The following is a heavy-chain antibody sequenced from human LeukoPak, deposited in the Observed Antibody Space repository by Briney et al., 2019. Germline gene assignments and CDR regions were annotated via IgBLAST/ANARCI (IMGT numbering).Heavy chain of an antibody. CDR2: IYYSGNT. J-gene: IGHJ4*02. V-gene: IGHV4-39*01. D-gene: IGHD6-6*01. CDR1: GGSISSSSDY. Sequence: SETLSLTCTVSGGSISSSSDYWGWIRQPPGKGLEWIGRIYYSGNTYYNPSLKSRVTISIDTSKNQFSLKLSSVTAADTAVYYCARQSVRAIAIAARPGNYFDYWGQGTLVTVSS. CDR3: ARQSVRAIAIAARPGNYFDY.